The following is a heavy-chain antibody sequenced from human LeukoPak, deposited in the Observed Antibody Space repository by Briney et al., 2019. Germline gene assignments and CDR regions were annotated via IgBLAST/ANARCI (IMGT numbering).Heavy chain of an antibody. CDR1: GGSTNNYF. Sequence: ETLSLTCSVSGGSTNNYFWSWIRQSAGKGLEWIGRVNPYGTSNHNPSLKSRVTMSVDTSKNLVSLRLTSLTAADTAVYYCARDRRPRAVAGAYISYGMDVWGQGTTVTVSS. V-gene: IGHV4-4*07. J-gene: IGHJ6*02. CDR3: ARDRRPRAVAGAYISYGMDV. D-gene: IGHD6-19*01. CDR2: VNPYGTS.